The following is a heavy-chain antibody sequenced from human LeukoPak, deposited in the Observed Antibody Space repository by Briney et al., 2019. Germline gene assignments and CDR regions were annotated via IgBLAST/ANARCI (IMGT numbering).Heavy chain of an antibody. CDR1: GGSFSGYY. V-gene: IGHV4-34*01. CDR3: ASRTYDFWSGYGDY. Sequence: SETLSLTCAGYGGSFSGYYWSWIRQPPGKGLEWIGEINHSGSTNYNPSLKSRVTISVDTSKNKFSLKLSSVTAADTAVYYCASRTYDFWSGYGDYWGQGTLVTVSS. D-gene: IGHD3-3*01. CDR2: INHSGST. J-gene: IGHJ4*02.